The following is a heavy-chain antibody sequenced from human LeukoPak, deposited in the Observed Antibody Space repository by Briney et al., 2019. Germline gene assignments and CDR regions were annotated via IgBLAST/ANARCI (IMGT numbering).Heavy chain of an antibody. V-gene: IGHV3-33*01. CDR3: ARDDDYGGNNLDY. D-gene: IGHD4-23*01. CDR1: GFTFSSYG. Sequence: GGSLRLSFAASGFTFSSYGMHWVRQAPGKGLEWVAVIWSDGSRKYHADSVKGRFTISRDNSENMLYLHMNSLRAEDTALYYCARDDDYGGNNLDYWGQGTLVTVSS. CDR2: IWSDGSRK. J-gene: IGHJ4*02.